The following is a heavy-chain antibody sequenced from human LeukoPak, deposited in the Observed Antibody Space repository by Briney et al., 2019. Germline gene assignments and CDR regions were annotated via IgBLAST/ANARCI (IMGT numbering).Heavy chain of an antibody. J-gene: IGHJ3*02. V-gene: IGHV3-23*01. CDR3: ASSVRVMDDAFDI. CDR1: EFTFSNYT. D-gene: IGHD2-8*01. Sequence: GGSLRLSCAAFEFTFSNYTMSWVRQAPGKGLEWVSSISVSRGSTYYADSVKGRFTISRDTSKNTLYLQMNSLRAEDTAVYYCASSVRVMDDAFDIWGQGTMVTVSS. CDR2: ISVSRGST.